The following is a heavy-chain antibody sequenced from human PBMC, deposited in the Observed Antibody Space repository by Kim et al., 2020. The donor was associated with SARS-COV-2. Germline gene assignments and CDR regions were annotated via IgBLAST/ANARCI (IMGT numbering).Heavy chain of an antibody. CDR1: GGSVSSGSYF. CDR2: IYYSGNT. Sequence: SETLSLTCTVSGGSVSSGSYFWSWIRQPPGKGLEWIGYIYYSGNTNYNPSLKSRVTMSVDTSKNQFSLKLRSVTAADTAVYYCARAPKDFWSGYPYYLDFWGQGTLVTVSS. V-gene: IGHV4-61*01. J-gene: IGHJ4*02. CDR3: ARAPKDFWSGYPYYLDF. D-gene: IGHD3-3*01.